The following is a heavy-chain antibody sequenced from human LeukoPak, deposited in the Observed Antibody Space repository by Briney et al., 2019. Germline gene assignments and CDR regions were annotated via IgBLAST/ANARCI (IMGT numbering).Heavy chain of an antibody. CDR1: GGSFSNYA. CDR3: ARGEVPPHYFDY. J-gene: IGHJ4*02. Sequence: SVKVSCKASGGSFSNYAISWVRRAPGQGLEWMGGIIHVFGTATCAQKFQGRVTITADESTSTAYMELSSLRSEDTAVYYCARGEVPPHYFDYWGQGTLVTVSS. CDR2: IIHVFGTA. V-gene: IGHV1-69*01.